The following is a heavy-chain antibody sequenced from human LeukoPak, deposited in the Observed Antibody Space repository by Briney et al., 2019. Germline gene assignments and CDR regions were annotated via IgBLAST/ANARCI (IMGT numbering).Heavy chain of an antibody. J-gene: IGHJ4*02. D-gene: IGHD3-10*01. CDR1: GYTFTTYY. Sequence: ASVKVSCKTSGYTFTTYYMHWVRQAPGQGLEWMGIISPSGGSTTYAQKFQGRVTMTRDTSTSTVYMELSSLRSEDTAVYYCARGLGDSGSFSSFDYWGQGTLVTVSS. CDR3: ARGLGDSGSFSSFDY. V-gene: IGHV1-46*01. CDR2: ISPSGGST.